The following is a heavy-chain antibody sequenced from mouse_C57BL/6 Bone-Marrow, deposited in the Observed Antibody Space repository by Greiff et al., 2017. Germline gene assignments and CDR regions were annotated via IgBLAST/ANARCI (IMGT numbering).Heavy chain of an antibody. D-gene: IGHD4-1*01. CDR1: GYAFSTYW. V-gene: IGHV1-80*01. Sequence: QVQLKQSGAELVKPGASVKISCKVSGYAFSTYWMNWVKQRTGKGLEWIGQIYPGDGDTNYNGTFKGKATLTADKSSSTAYMQRSSLTSEDAVFYFCARDWDYVDYWGQGTTLTVSS. CDR2: IYPGDGDT. J-gene: IGHJ2*01. CDR3: ARDWDYVDY.